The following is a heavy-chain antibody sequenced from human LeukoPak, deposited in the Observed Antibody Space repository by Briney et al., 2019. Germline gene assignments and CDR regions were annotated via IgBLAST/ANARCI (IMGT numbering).Heavy chain of an antibody. D-gene: IGHD6-13*01. J-gene: IGHJ5*02. CDR2: ISWNSGSI. CDR3: AKGGSWGHNWFDP. V-gene: IGHV3-9*01. Sequence: PGGSLRLSCAASGFTFDDYAMHWVRHAPGKGLEWVSGISWNSGSIGYADSVKGRFTVSRDNAKNSLYLQMNSLRAEDTALYYCAKGGSWGHNWFDPWGQGTLVTVSS. CDR1: GFTFDDYA.